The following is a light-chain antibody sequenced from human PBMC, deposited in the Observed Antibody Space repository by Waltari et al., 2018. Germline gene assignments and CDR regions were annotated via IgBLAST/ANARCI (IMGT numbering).Light chain of an antibody. CDR2: WAS. CDR3: QQYCTTPLT. J-gene: IGKJ4*01. CDR1: QRVLFSLNNKNY. Sequence: DIVMTQSPDSLAVSLCARATLNRKFSQRVLFSLNNKNYLAWYQQKPGQPPKLLIYWASTRESGVPDRFSGSESGTDFNLTISSLQAEDVAVYYCQQYCTTPLTFGGGTKVEIK. V-gene: IGKV4-1*01.